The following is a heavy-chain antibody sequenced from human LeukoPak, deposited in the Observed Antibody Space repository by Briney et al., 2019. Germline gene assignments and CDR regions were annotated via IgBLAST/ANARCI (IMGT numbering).Heavy chain of an antibody. V-gene: IGHV4-61*08. Sequence: SETLSLTCTVSGGSISSGGYYWSWIRQHPGKGLEWIGYIYYSGSTNYNPSLKSRVTISVDTSKTQFSLKLSSVTAADTAVYYCARDSLWVGESRRAFDIWGQGTMVTVSS. CDR3: ARDSLWVGESRRAFDI. CDR2: IYYSGST. D-gene: IGHD3-10*01. CDR1: GGSISSGGYY. J-gene: IGHJ3*02.